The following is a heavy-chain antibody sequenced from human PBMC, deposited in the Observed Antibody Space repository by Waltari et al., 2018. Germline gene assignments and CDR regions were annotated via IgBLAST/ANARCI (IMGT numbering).Heavy chain of an antibody. J-gene: IGHJ4*02. CDR3: SKQVLGYCTSAACRRLES. D-gene: IGHD2-2*03. CDR1: GYAILSGCS. V-gene: IGHV4-38-2*01. Sequence: QVQLKESGPGLLKASETLSRTCDVSGYAILSGCSCGWIRQPPGKGLEWIATIYPDGSTFYNPSLTSRVSTSMDTSKNQFSLTLKSVTAADTTVYYCSKQVLGYCTSAACRRLESWGQGTLVTVSS. CDR2: IYPDGST.